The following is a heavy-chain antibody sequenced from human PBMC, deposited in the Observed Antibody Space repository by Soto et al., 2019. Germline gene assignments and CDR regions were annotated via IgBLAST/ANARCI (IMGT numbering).Heavy chain of an antibody. D-gene: IGHD3-22*01. CDR1: GGSISSCGYY. CDR2: IYYSGST. J-gene: IGHJ4*02. V-gene: IGHV4-31*03. Sequence: PSETLSLTCTVSGGSISSCGYYWSWIRQHPGKGLEWIGYIYYSGSTYYNPSLKSRVTISVDTSKNQFSLKLSSVTAADTAVYYCARHYYDSSGYAYFAYWGQGTTVTVSS. CDR3: ARHYYDSSGYAYFAY.